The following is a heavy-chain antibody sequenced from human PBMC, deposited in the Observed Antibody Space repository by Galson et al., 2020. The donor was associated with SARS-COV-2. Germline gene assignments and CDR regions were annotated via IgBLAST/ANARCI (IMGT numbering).Heavy chain of an antibody. Sequence: GGSLRLSCGVSGFTFSGYAMSWVRQAPGKGLEWVSLIDSAGYTNYADSLKGRFTISRDTSKNTLYLQMESLRPEDTAVYYCAKDVSGSYSYFGNWGQGTLVTVSS. V-gene: IGHV3-23*03. CDR2: IDSAGYT. D-gene: IGHD1-26*01. CDR1: GFTFSGYA. CDR3: AKDVSGSYSYFGN. J-gene: IGHJ4*02.